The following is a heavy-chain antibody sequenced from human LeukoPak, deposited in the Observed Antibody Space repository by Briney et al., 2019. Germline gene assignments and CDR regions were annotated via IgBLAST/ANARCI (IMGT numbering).Heavy chain of an antibody. V-gene: IGHV3-30*02. D-gene: IGHD3-22*01. CDR3: AKPPWGITLIVVAKYFDY. J-gene: IGHJ4*02. Sequence: GGSLRLSCAASGFTFSSYGMHWVRQAPGKGLEWVAFIRYDGSNKYYADSVKGRFTISRDNSKNTLYLQMNSLRAEDTAVYYCAKPPWGITLIVVAKYFDYWGQGTLVTVSS. CDR2: IRYDGSNK. CDR1: GFTFSSYG.